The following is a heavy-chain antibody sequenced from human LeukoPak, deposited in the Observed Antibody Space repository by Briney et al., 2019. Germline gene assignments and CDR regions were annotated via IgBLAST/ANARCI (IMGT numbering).Heavy chain of an antibody. CDR1: QYTFSDHA. CDR2: INPFSGDT. V-gene: IGHV1-2*02. CDR3: ARKDSSSWYNWFDP. D-gene: IGHD6-13*01. Sequence: ASVKVSCKASQYTFSDHAMHWVRQAPGQGLEWMAWINPFSGDTNSAQKFHGRVTVTLDTSNSTAYMELGRLRSDDTAVYYCARKDSSSWYNWFDPWGQGTLVTVSS. J-gene: IGHJ5*02.